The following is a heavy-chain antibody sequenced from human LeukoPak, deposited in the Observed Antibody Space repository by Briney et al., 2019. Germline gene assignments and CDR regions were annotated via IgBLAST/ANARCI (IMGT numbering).Heavy chain of an antibody. CDR1: GYTFTGYY. Sequence: ASVKVSCKASGYTFTGYYIHWVRQAPGQGLEWMGIINPRGGSTTSAQKFQGRLTVTRDSSTSTVYMELSRLTSEDTAVYYCALYSNDGWSPWGQGTLVTVSS. J-gene: IGHJ5*02. V-gene: IGHV1-46*01. D-gene: IGHD6-19*01. CDR2: INPRGGST. CDR3: ALYSNDGWSP.